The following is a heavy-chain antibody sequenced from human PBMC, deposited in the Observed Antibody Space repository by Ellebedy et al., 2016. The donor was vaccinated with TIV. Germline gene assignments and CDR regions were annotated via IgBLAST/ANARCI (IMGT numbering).Heavy chain of an antibody. J-gene: IGHJ4*02. Sequence: MPSETLSLTCTVSGGSIRGYYWSWIRQPAGKGMEWIGRIYTTGSGDYNPSLQSRVTMLVDTSKNQFSLHLRSVTAADTAVYFCARVSLAGDFFDYWGQGTLVAVSS. CDR3: ARVSLAGDFFDY. D-gene: IGHD6-13*01. V-gene: IGHV4-4*07. CDR1: GGSIRGYY. CDR2: IYTTGSG.